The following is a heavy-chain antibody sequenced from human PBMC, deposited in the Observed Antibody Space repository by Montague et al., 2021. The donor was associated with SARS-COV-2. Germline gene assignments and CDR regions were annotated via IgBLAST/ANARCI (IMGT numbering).Heavy chain of an antibody. V-gene: IGHV3-21*01. CDR3: ARDDYVWGSYRYSQYNWFDP. D-gene: IGHD3-16*02. CDR1: GFTFSSYS. J-gene: IGHJ5*02. Sequence: SLSLSCSASGFTFSSYSMNWVRQAPGKGLEWVSSISSSNSYIYYADSVKGRFTISRDNAKNSLYLQMNSLRAEDTAVYYCARDDYVWGSYRYSQYNWFDPWGQGTLVTVSS. CDR2: ISSSNSYI.